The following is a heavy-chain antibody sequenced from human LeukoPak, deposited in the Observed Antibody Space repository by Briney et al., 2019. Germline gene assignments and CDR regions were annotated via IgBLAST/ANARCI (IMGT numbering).Heavy chain of an antibody. D-gene: IGHD4-11*01. CDR2: ISGNSRET. CDR3: ARDFYSNPDF. V-gene: IGHV3-11*06. J-gene: IGHJ4*02. CDR1: GFTFSGYY. Sequence: ETGGSLRLSCVASGFTFSGYYMSWIRQAPGKGLERVSYISGNSRETNYADSVKGRFTISRDNAKNSLYLQMNSLRAEDTAVYYCARDFYSNPDFWGQGTLVTVSS.